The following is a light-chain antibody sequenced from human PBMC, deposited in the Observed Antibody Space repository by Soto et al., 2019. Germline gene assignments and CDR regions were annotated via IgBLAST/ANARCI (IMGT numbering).Light chain of an antibody. Sequence: EIVMTQSPATLSVSPGERATLYCRASQSASSALAWYQQKPGQAPRLLIYGASTRATDIPGRFRGGGSGTEFTLTISSLEPEDFAVYYCQQRSNWPRTFGQGTKV. CDR2: GAS. CDR1: QSASSA. CDR3: QQRSNWPRT. V-gene: IGKV3-15*01. J-gene: IGKJ1*01.